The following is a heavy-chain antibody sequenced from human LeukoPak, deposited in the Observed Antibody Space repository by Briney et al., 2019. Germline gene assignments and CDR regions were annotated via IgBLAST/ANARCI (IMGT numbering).Heavy chain of an antibody. CDR1: GFTFSSYW. Sequence: GGSLRLSCGASGFTFSSYWMHWVRQAPGKGLEWVSGINSDGGTTTYADSVKGRFTISRDNAKNTLYLQMNNLRAEDTAVYYCATDYYVSGSYYRLFYWGQGTLVTVSS. V-gene: IGHV3-74*01. J-gene: IGHJ4*02. D-gene: IGHD3-10*01. CDR3: ATDYYVSGSYYRLFY. CDR2: INSDGGTT.